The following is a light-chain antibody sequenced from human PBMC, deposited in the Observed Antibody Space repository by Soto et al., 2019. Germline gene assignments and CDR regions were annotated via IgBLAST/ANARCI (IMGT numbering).Light chain of an antibody. CDR1: QSVSSSY. Sequence: EIVLTQSPGTLSLSPGERATLSCRASQSVSSSYLAWYQQKPGQAPRLLIYGASSRATGIPDRFSGSWSGTDFTLTISRMEPEDFAVYSCQQYGRSPGTFGQGTKVEIK. V-gene: IGKV3-20*01. J-gene: IGKJ1*01. CDR3: QQYGRSPGT. CDR2: GAS.